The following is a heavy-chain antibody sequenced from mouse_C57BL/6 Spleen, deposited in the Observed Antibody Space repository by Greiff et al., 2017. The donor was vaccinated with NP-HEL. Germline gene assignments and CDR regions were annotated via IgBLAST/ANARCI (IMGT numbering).Heavy chain of an antibody. J-gene: IGHJ4*01. Sequence: EAQGVESGGGLVKPGGSLKLSCAASGFTFSSYAMSWVRQTPEKRLEWVATISDGGSYTYYPDNVKGRFTISRDNAKNNLYLQMSHLKSEDTAMYYCARENAMDYWGQGTSVTVSS. V-gene: IGHV5-4*01. CDR1: GFTFSSYA. CDR3: ARENAMDY. CDR2: ISDGGSYT.